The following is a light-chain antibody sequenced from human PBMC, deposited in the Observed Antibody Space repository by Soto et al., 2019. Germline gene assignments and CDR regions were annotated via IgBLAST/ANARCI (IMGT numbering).Light chain of an antibody. J-gene: IGKJ3*01. V-gene: IGKV3-20*01. CDR1: QTFSSGF. Sequence: ETVLTQSPGTLSLSPGERAILSCRASQTFSSGFLAWYQQKPGQAPRLLIYGASSRATGVPDRFSGSGSGTDFTLTITRLEPEDFAMYYCQQYGSSPGFTFGPGTRVDIK. CDR2: GAS. CDR3: QQYGSSPGFT.